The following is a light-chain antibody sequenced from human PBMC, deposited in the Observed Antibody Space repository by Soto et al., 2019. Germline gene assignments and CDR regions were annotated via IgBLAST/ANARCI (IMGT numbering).Light chain of an antibody. Sequence: EIVLTQSPGTLSLSPGERATLSCRASQSVSSTYLAWYQQKPGQAPRLLIYGASSRATGIPDRFSGSGSGTDFTLTISRLEPEDFAVYYCQPYGSSSWTFGQGTRVDI. J-gene: IGKJ1*01. CDR2: GAS. CDR1: QSVSSTY. V-gene: IGKV3-20*01. CDR3: QPYGSSSWT.